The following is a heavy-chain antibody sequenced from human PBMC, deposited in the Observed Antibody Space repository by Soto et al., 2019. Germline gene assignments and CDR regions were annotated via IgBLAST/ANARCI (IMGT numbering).Heavy chain of an antibody. CDR3: ARLCSITSCLLSRIDP. D-gene: IGHD2-2*01. V-gene: IGHV4-38-2*01. CDR1: GYSISSGYY. CDR2: IYHSGST. Sequence: SETLSLTCAVSGYSISSGYYWGWIRQPPGKGLEWIGSIYHSGSTYYNPSLKSRVTISVDTSKNQFSLKLSSVTAADTAVYYCARLCSITSCLLSRIDPWGQGTLVTVSS. J-gene: IGHJ5*02.